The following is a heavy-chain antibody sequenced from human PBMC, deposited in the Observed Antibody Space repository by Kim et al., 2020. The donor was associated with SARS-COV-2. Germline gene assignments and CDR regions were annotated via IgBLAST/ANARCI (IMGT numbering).Heavy chain of an antibody. J-gene: IGHJ4*02. CDR3: AKEARVRSGGAGDY. D-gene: IGHD3-10*01. CDR2: ISYDGSNK. CDR1: GFTFSNYA. Sequence: GGSLRLSCAASGFTFSNYAIHWVRQAPGKGLEWVAVISYDGSNKNYADSVKGRFTISRDNSKNTLYLQMNSLRAEDTAVYYCAKEARVRSGGAGDYWGQG. V-gene: IGHV3-30*04.